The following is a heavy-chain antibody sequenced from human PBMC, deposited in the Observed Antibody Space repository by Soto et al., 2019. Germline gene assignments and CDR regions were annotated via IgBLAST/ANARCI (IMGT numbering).Heavy chain of an antibody. CDR3: AREGGFNIQDDYYYYGLDV. CDR1: GFTFSTYN. J-gene: IGHJ6*02. V-gene: IGHV3-48*02. Sequence: PGGSLRLSCEGSGFTFSTYNMDWVRQAPGKGLEWVSYITNTGGTIYYADSVRGRFTISRDNAKNTLFLQMNSLRDDDTAVYYCAREGGFNIQDDYYYYGLDVWGQGTPVTVSS. D-gene: IGHD3-10*01. CDR2: ITNTGGTI.